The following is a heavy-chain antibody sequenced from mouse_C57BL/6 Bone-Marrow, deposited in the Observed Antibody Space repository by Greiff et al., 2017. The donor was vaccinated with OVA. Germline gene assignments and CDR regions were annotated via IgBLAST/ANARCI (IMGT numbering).Heavy chain of an antibody. J-gene: IGHJ4*01. CDR2: IHPNSGST. D-gene: IGHD4-1*01. V-gene: IGHV1-64*01. CDR1: GYTFTSYW. CDR3: ARRGLTVTAMDY. Sequence: QVQLQQPGAELVKPGASVKLSCKASGYTFTSYWMHWVKQRPGQGLEWIGMIHPNSGSTNYNEKFKSKATLTVDKSSSTAYMQLSSLTSEDSAVYYCARRGLTVTAMDYWGQGTSVTVSS.